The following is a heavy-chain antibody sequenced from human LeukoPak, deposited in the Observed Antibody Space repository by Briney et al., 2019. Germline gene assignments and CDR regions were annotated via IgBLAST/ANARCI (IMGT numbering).Heavy chain of an antibody. CDR3: ASGSGYCSGGSCSDY. CDR1: GFTFRKYN. CDR2: ISSGSSYI. V-gene: IGHV3-21*01. J-gene: IGHJ4*02. D-gene: IGHD2-15*01. Sequence: PGGSLRLSCAASGFTFRKYNMNWVRQAPGEGLEWVSAISSGSSYIYYADSVKGRFTISRDNAKNSLYLQMNSLRAEDTAVYYCASGSGYCSGGSCSDYWGQGTLVTVSS.